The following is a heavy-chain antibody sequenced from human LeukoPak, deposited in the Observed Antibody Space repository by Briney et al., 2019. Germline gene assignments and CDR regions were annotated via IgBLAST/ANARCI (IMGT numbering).Heavy chain of an antibody. CDR1: GYTFTSYG. Sequence: ASVKVSCKASGYTFTSYGISWVRQAPGQGLEWMGWISAYNGNTNYAQKLQGRVTMTTDTSTSTAYMELRSLRSDDTAVYYCARDSKGYPASYYYYYMDVWGKGTTVTVSS. J-gene: IGHJ6*03. V-gene: IGHV1-18*01. CDR3: ARDSKGYPASYYYYYMDV. D-gene: IGHD5-12*01. CDR2: ISAYNGNT.